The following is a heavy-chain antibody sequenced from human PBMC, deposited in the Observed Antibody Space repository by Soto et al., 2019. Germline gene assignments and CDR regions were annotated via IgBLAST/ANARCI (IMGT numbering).Heavy chain of an antibody. CDR2: ISYDGSNK. CDR3: AKERYYYGSGSMNYGMDV. D-gene: IGHD3-10*01. CDR1: GFTFSSYG. Sequence: PGGSLRLSCAASGFTFSSYGMHWVRQAPGKGLEWVAVISYDGSNKYYADSVKGRFTISRDNSKNTLYLQMNSLRAEDTAVYYCAKERYYYGSGSMNYGMDVWGKGTMVTVSS. V-gene: IGHV3-30*18. J-gene: IGHJ6*04.